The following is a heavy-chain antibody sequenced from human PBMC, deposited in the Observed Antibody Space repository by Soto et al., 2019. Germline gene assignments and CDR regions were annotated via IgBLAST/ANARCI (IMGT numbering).Heavy chain of an antibody. D-gene: IGHD3-9*01. Sequence: QVQLQESGPGLVKPSQTLTLTCTVSGGSISSGRFYWSWIRQHPGKGLEWIGHISDSGSSYYNPSLASRVTISVDTSKNQFSPKLSAVTAADTAVYFCARTTFYDVFTAYYSLFDYWGQGTMVTVSS. CDR2: ISDSGSS. J-gene: IGHJ4*02. CDR3: ARTTFYDVFTAYYSLFDY. CDR1: GGSISSGRFY. V-gene: IGHV4-31*03.